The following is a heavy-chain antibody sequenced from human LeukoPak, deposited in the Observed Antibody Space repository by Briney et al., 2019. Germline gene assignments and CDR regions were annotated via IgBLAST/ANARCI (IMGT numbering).Heavy chain of an antibody. CDR2: IYPGDSAT. J-gene: IGHJ4*02. CDR1: GYSFTSYW. Sequence: RGESLKTSCKGSGYSFTSYWIGWVRPMPGKGLEWMGIIYPGDSATRYSPSFQGQVTISADKSISTAYLQWSSLKASDTAMYYCARGIPPEYYFDYWGQGTLVTVSS. CDR3: ARGIPPEYYFDY. D-gene: IGHD1-14*01. V-gene: IGHV5-51*01.